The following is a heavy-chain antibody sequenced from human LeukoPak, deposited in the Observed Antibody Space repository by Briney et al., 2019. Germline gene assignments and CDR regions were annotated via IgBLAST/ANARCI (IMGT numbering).Heavy chain of an antibody. V-gene: IGHV1-2*02. D-gene: IGHD5-12*01. Sequence: ASVKVSCKASGYTFTSYYMHWVRQAPGQGLEWMGWINPNSGGTNYAQKFQGRVTMTRDTSISTAYMELSRLRSDDTAVYYCARLAGYSGYEPFDYWGQGTLVTVSS. CDR3: ARLAGYSGYEPFDY. J-gene: IGHJ4*02. CDR1: GYTFTSYY. CDR2: INPNSGGT.